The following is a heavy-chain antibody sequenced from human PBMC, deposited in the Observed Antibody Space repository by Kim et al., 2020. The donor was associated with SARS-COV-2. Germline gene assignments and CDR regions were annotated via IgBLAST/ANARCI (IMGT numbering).Heavy chain of an antibody. J-gene: IGHJ4*02. D-gene: IGHD1-20*01. CDR3: ASLWYNWNYFDY. CDR1: GFTFSSYS. V-gene: IGHV3-21*01. Sequence: GGSLRLSCAASGFTFSSYSMNWVRQAPGKGLEWVSSISSSSSYIYYADSVKGRFTISRDNAKNSLYLQMNSLRAEDTAVYYCASLWYNWNYFDYWGQGTLVTVSS. CDR2: ISSSSSYI.